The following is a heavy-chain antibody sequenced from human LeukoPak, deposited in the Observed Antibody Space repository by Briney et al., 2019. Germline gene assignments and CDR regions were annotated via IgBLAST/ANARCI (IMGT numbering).Heavy chain of an antibody. V-gene: IGHV3-30-3*01. J-gene: IGHJ4*02. D-gene: IGHD3-22*01. CDR1: GFTFSSYA. CDR3: ARDFDSSGYNSFSDY. CDR2: ISYDGSNK. Sequence: GGSPRLSCAASGFTFSSYAMHWVRQAPGKGLEWVAVISYDGSNKYYADSVKGRFTISRDNSKNTLYLQMNSLRAEDTAVYYCARDFDSSGYNSFSDYWGQGTLVTVSS.